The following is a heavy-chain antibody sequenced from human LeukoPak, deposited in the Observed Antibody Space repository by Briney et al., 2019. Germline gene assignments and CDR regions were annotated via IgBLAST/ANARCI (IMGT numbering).Heavy chain of an antibody. J-gene: IGHJ4*02. CDR3: ARGRLSDYTFWSGYTELDY. V-gene: IGHV4-59*01. CDR2: IYYSGSS. CDR1: GGSISPNY. Sequence: SETLSLTCIVSGGSISPNYWTWIRQSPGKGLEWIGYIYYSGSSDYNPSLKSRVTFSLDSSKNQFSLNLTSVTAADTAVYYCARGRLSDYTFWSGYTELDYWGQGTLVTVSS. D-gene: IGHD3-3*01.